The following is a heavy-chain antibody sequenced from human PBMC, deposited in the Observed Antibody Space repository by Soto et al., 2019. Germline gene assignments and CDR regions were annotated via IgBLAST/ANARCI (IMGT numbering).Heavy chain of an antibody. Sequence: ASVKVSCKASGYTFTGYYVHWVRQAPGQGLEWMGWINPNSGDTYLAQRFQGRVTMNRDTSIGTAYMELRGLTSDDTAEYYCAKGGAIVATIRQPGPHYYYGMDVWGQGTTVTVSS. CDR3: AKGGAIVATIRQPGPHYYYGMDV. CDR2: INPNSGDT. D-gene: IGHD5-12*01. CDR1: GYTFTGYY. J-gene: IGHJ6*02. V-gene: IGHV1-2*02.